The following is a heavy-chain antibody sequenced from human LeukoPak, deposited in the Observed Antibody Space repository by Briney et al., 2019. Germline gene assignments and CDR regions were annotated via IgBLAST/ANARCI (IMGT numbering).Heavy chain of an antibody. D-gene: IGHD3-9*01. CDR1: GFTFSSYW. J-gene: IGHJ4*02. CDR3: ARDQDDILTDYYFDY. Sequence: GGYLRLSCAASGFTFSSYWMSWVRQAPGKGLEWVANIKQDGSEKYYVDSVKGRFTISRDNAKNSLYLQMNSLRAEDTAVYYCARDQDDILTDYYFDYWGQGTLVTVSS. CDR2: IKQDGSEK. V-gene: IGHV3-7*01.